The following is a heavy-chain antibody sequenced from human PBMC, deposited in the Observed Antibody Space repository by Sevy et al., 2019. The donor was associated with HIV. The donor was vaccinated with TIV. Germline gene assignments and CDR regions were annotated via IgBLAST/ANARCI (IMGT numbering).Heavy chain of an antibody. Sequence: SETLSLTCIVSGGSISYYHWTWIRHSPGKGLEWIGYVYYEGSTEYNPSFNSRVTTSVDTSKNQFSLKMRSVTAADTAVYYCARIGNCGGDCYSFDYWGQGTLVTVSS. CDR1: GGSISYYH. V-gene: IGHV4-59*13. CDR2: VYYEGST. CDR3: ARIGNCGGDCYSFDY. D-gene: IGHD2-21*02. J-gene: IGHJ4*02.